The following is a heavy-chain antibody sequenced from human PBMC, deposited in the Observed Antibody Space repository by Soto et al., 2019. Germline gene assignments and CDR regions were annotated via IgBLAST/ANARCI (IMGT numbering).Heavy chain of an antibody. J-gene: IGHJ6*02. V-gene: IGHV4-31*03. Sequence: QVQLQESRPGLVKPSQTLSLTCTVSGGSISSAGYYWSWIRQHPGKGLEWIGYIYYSGRTYYNPSLKSRVTISVDTSKNQFSLKLSSVTAADTAVYYCARDSGLHGMDVWGQGTTVTVSS. CDR2: IYYSGRT. CDR3: ARDSGLHGMDV. CDR1: GGSISSAGYY.